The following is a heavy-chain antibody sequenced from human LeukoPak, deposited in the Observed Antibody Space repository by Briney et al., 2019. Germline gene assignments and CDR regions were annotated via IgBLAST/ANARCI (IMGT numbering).Heavy chain of an antibody. D-gene: IGHD3-3*01. J-gene: IGHJ4*02. CDR2: IIGSGGST. V-gene: IGHV3-23*01. CDR1: GFTFTSYA. CDR3: AKVYDFSTTYFDY. Sequence: GGSLRLSCAASGFTFTSYAMGWVRQVPGKGLEWVSGIIGSGGSTYHADSVKGRFTISRDSSQNTVDLQMNSLRAEDTAVYYCAKVYDFSTTYFDYWGQGTLVTVSS.